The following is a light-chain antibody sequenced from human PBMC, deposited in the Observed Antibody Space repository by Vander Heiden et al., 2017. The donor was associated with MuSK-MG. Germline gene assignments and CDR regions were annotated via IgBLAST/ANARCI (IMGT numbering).Light chain of an antibody. J-gene: IGLJ3*02. CDR2: GKN. V-gene: IGLV3-19*01. CDR3: NSRDSRGNHWV. CDR1: SLRSYY. Sequence: SSELTQDPAVSVALGQTVRIPCQGDSLRSYYASWDQQKPGQAPVLVIYGKNNRPSGIPDRFSGSSSGNTASLTITGAQAEDEADYYCNSRDSRGNHWVFGGGTKLTVL.